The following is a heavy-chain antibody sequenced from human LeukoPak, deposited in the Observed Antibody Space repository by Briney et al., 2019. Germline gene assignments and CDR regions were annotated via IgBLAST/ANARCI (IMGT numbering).Heavy chain of an antibody. V-gene: IGHV4-59*01. CDR3: ARTTEGGYSYGSFYYYYMDV. CDR2: IYYSGST. Sequence: SETLSLTCTVSGGSISSYYWSWIRQPPGKGLEGIGFIYYSGSTNYNPSLKSRVTISVHTSKNQFSLKLSSVTAADTAVYYCARTTEGGYSYGSFYYYYMDVWGKGATVTISS. D-gene: IGHD5-18*01. J-gene: IGHJ6*03. CDR1: GGSISSYY.